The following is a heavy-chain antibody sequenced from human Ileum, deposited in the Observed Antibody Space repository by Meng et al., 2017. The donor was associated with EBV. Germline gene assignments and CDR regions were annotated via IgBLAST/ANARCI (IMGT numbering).Heavy chain of an antibody. J-gene: IGHJ4*02. D-gene: IGHD3-10*01. CDR2: IYYSGNT. V-gene: IGHV4-61*01. Sequence: QVQVQESGPGLVEPAETLSLTCTVPGGSVSSGSYYWTWTRQPPGKPLEWLGFIYYSGNTNYTPSLKGRVTLSIDLSKNQFSLNLTSVTAADTAVYYCARWPRSITATGGIEHWGQGTLFTVSS. CDR1: GGSVSSGSYY. CDR3: ARWPRSITATGGIEH.